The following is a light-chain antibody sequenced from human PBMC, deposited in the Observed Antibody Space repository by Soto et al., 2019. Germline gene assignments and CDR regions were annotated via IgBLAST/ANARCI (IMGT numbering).Light chain of an antibody. V-gene: IGLV1-40*01. CDR2: GNN. J-gene: IGLJ3*02. Sequence: QSVLTQPPSLSGAPGQTVTISCTGRGSNFGAGFDVHWYQQLPGTAPKLLIFGNNNRPSGGHDRFSGSKSGSSASLAITGLQAEDEADYFCQFYDSSLSWVFGGGTKVTVL. CDR1: GSNFGAGFD. CDR3: QFYDSSLSWV.